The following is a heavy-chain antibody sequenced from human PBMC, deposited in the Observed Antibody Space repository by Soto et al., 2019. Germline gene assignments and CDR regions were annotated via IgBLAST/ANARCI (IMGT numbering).Heavy chain of an antibody. J-gene: IGHJ6*02. V-gene: IGHV1-69*13. CDR3: AAGYGDFYYYGMDV. CDR1: GGTFSSYA. CDR2: IIPIFGTA. Sequence: ASVKVSCKASGGTFSSYAISWVRQAPGQGLEWMGGIIPIFGTANYAQKFQGRVTITADESASTAYMELSSLRSEDTAVYYCAAGYGDFYYYGMDVWGQGTTVTVSS. D-gene: IGHD4-17*01.